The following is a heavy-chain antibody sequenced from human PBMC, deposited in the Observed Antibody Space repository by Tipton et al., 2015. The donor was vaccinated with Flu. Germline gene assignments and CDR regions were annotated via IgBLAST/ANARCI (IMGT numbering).Heavy chain of an antibody. CDR1: GFTFSRYA. Sequence: LRLSCAASGFTFSRYAMHWIRQAPGKGLEWIGTIYHSGTTYYNPSLKSRLTISVDTSKNQFSLRLSSVTAADTAVYYCARHTGDSVRGVIDYWGQGTLVTVSS. V-gene: IGHV4-38-2*01. J-gene: IGHJ4*02. D-gene: IGHD3-10*02. CDR2: IYHSGTT. CDR3: ARHTGDSVRGVIDY.